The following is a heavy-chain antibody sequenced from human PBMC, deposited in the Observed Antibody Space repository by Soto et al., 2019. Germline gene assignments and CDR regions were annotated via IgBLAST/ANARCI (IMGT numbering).Heavy chain of an antibody. D-gene: IGHD4-17*01. CDR3: ARIRSGTVTTLWFDY. V-gene: IGHV2-70*11. J-gene: IGHJ4*02. Sequence: SGPTLVNPTQTLTLTCTFSGFSLSTSGMCVSWIRQPPGKALDWLARIDWDDDKYYSTSLKTRLTISKDTSKNQVVLTMTNMDPVDTATYYCARIRSGTVTTLWFDYWGQGTLVTVSS. CDR2: IDWDDDK. CDR1: GFSLSTSGMC.